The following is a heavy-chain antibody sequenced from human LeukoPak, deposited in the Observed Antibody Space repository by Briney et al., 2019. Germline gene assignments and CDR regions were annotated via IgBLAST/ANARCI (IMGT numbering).Heavy chain of an antibody. V-gene: IGHV3-30*18. J-gene: IGHJ4*02. CDR1: GFTFNSHG. CDR2: ISYEGSNI. Sequence: GSLRLSCTASGFTFNSHGMHWVRQAPGKGLEWVALISYEGSNIKYADSVKGRFTISRDNSKNTLYLQMNGLRAEDTALYYCAKRGFCSGGSCYSFHFDYWGQGTLVTVSS. D-gene: IGHD2-15*01. CDR3: AKRGFCSGGSCYSFHFDY.